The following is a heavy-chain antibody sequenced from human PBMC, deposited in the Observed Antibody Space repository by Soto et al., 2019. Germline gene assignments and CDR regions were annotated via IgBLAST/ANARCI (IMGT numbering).Heavy chain of an antibody. J-gene: IGHJ6*02. CDR2: IYYSGST. V-gene: IGHV4-30-4*01. Sequence: PSETLSLTCTVSGGSISSGDYYWSWIRQPPGKGLEWIGYIYYSGSTYYNPSLKSRVTISVDTSKNQFSLKLSSVTAADTAVYYCASSYYGSGSYLYYYYYGMDGWGQGTTVTVSS. CDR1: GGSISSGDYY. CDR3: ASSYYGSGSYLYYYYYGMDG. D-gene: IGHD3-10*01.